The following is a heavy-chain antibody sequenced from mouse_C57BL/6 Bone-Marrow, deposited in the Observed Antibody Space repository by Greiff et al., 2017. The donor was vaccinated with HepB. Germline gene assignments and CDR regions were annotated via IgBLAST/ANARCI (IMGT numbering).Heavy chain of an antibody. V-gene: IGHV1-62-2*01. Sequence: QVQLKQSGAELVKPGASVKLSCKASGYTFTEYTIHWVKQRSGQGLEWIGWFYPGSGSIKYTEKFKDKATLTADKSSSTVYMELSRLTSEDSAVYFCARNEDRGIYYDHWGFAYWGQGTLVTVSA. CDR1: GYTFTEYT. D-gene: IGHD2-4*01. CDR2: FYPGSGSI. J-gene: IGHJ3*01. CDR3: ARNEDRGIYYDHWGFAY.